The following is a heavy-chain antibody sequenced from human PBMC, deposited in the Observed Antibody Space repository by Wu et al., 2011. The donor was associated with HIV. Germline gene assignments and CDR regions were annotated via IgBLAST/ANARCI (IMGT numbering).Heavy chain of an antibody. Sequence: QVQLVQSGPEVKKPGASVKVSGKASGYTFDNYGITWVRQAPGQGLEWMGGIIPIFGTANYAQKFQGRVTITRNTSISTAYMELSSLRSEDTAVYYCARHSTRGLWFGESLPPVYYYYGMDVWGRRDRRSPSP. CDR3: ARHSTRGLWFGESLPPVYYYYGMDV. V-gene: IGHV1-69*06. CDR2: IIPIFGTA. J-gene: IGHJ6*02. CDR1: GYTFDNYG. D-gene: IGHD3-10*01.